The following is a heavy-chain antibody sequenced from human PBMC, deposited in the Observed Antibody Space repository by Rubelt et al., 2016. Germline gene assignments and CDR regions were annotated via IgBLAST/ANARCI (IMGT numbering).Heavy chain of an antibody. J-gene: IGHJ6*02. D-gene: IGHD6-13*01. CDR3: ARGRRGSSSWLGRDYYGMDV. CDR2: INHSGST. V-gene: IGHV4-34*01. CDR1: GGSFSGYY. Sequence: QVQLQQWGAGLLKPSETLSLTCAVYGGSFSGYYWSWIRQPPGKGLEWIGEINHSGSTNYNPSLKSRVTRAVDTSKNQFSLKLRSVTAADTAVYYGARGRRGSSSWLGRDYYGMDVWGQGTTVTVSS.